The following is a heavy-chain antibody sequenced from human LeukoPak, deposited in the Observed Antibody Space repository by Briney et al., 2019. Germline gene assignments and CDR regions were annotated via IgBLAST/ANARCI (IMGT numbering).Heavy chain of an antibody. CDR3: ARVDGIAAASIFDY. V-gene: IGHV1-18*01. CDR2: ISAYNGNT. Sequence: ASVKVSCKASGYTFTRYGISWVRQAPGQGLEWMGWISAYNGNTNYAQKLQGRVTMTTDTSTSTAYMELRSLRSDDTAVYYCARVDGIAAASIFDYWGQGTLVTVSS. CDR1: GYTFTRYG. J-gene: IGHJ4*02. D-gene: IGHD6-13*01.